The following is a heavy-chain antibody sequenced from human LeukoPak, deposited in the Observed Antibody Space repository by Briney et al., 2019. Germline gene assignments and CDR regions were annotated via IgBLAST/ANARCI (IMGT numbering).Heavy chain of an antibody. V-gene: IGHV1-24*01. D-gene: IGHD3-22*01. CDR1: GYTLTELS. J-gene: IGHJ4*02. CDR3: ATTPYYYDSSGYRYYFDY. Sequence: ASVKVSCKVSGYTLTELSMHWVRQAPGKGLEWMGGFHPEDGKTIYAQKFQGRVTMTEDTSTDTAYMELSSLRSEDTAVYYCATTPYYYDSSGYRYYFDYWGQGTLVTVSS. CDR2: FHPEDGKT.